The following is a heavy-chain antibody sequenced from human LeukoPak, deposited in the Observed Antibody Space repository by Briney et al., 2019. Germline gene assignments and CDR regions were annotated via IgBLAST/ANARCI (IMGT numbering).Heavy chain of an antibody. J-gene: IGHJ6*02. CDR1: GGSFSGYY. CDR2: INHSGST. CDR3: ARGPLRYFDWLPRYYYGMDV. V-gene: IGHV4-34*01. Sequence: TSETLSLTCAVYGGSFSGYYWSWIRQPPGKGLEWIGEINHSGSTNYNPSLKSRVTISVDTSKNQFSLKLSSVTAADTAVYYCARGPLRYFDWLPRYYYGMDVWGQGTTVTVSS. D-gene: IGHD3-9*01.